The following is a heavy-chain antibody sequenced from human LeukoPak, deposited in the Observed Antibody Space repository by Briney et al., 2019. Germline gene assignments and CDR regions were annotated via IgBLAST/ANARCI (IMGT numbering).Heavy chain of an antibody. J-gene: IGHJ4*02. CDR3: ARRSDRVGAGFDY. CDR2: IHPGNSDT. Sequence: GESLQISCEGSGYIFTSYWIGWVRQMPGKGLECMGIIHPGNSDTRYSPSFQGQVTISVDRSTNTASVQWTSLKASDTALYHCARRSDRVGAGFDYWGQGTLVTVSS. D-gene: IGHD1-26*01. CDR1: GYIFTSYW. V-gene: IGHV5-51*01.